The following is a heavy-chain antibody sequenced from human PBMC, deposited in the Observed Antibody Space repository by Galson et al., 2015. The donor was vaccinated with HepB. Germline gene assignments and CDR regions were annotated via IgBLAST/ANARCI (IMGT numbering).Heavy chain of an antibody. V-gene: IGHV4-39*02. J-gene: IGHJ4*02. D-gene: IGHD2-21*01. CDR3: ARAADDSRTYLWSD. CDR2: NYYTETT. Sequence: ETMSLTCSVSGVSIRNNRYYWGWIRQSPGKGLEWLGNNYYTETTYYNPSLNGRLTVSQDKSKNHFSLNLRSVTAADTAVYYCARAADDSRTYLWSDWGQGTRVIVSS. CDR1: GVSIRNNRYY.